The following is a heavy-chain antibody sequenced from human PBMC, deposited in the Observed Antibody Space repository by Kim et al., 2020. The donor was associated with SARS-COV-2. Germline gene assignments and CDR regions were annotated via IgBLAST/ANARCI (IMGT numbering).Heavy chain of an antibody. V-gene: IGHV3-30*18. Sequence: GGSLRFSCAASGFTFSSYGMHWVRQAPGKGLEWVAVISYDGSNKYYADSVKGRFTISRDNSKNTLYLQMNSLRAEDTAVYYCAKDAVGAMVRGVITYYY. CDR2: ISYDGSNK. CDR1: GFTFSSYG. J-gene: IGHJ6*01. D-gene: IGHD3-10*01. CDR3: AKDAVGAMVRGVITYYY.